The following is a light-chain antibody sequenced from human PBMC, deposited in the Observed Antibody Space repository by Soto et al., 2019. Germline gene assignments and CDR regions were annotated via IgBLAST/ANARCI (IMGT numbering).Light chain of an antibody. CDR3: QHRSNWPEELT. CDR1: QSISRW. CDR2: DAS. Sequence: DIQMTQSPSTLSASVGDRVTLTCRASQSISRWLAWSQQKPGKATKLLIYDASRLESGVPSRLSGSGFGTDFTLTLSSLDTEDFAVYYCQHRSNWPEELTFGGGTKVDIK. J-gene: IGKJ4*01. V-gene: IGKV1-5*01.